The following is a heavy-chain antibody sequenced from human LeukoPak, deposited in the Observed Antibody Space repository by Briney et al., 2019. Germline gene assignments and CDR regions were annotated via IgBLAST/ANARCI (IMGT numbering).Heavy chain of an antibody. V-gene: IGHV1-69*05. Sequence: GASVKVSCKASGDTFSSYTISWVRQAPGQGLEWMGVIIPIFGTTNYAQKFQGRVTITTDDSTSTAYMELSSLRSEDTAVYYCARSVVYSGYGIDYWGQGTLVTVSS. CDR2: IIPIFGTT. CDR3: ARSVVYSGYGIDY. D-gene: IGHD5-12*01. J-gene: IGHJ4*01. CDR1: GDTFSSYT.